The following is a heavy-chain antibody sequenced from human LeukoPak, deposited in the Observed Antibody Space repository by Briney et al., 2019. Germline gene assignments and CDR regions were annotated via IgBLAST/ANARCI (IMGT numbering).Heavy chain of an antibody. CDR1: GYSISSGYY. Sequence: SETLSLTCTVSGYSISSGYYWGWIRQPPGKGLEWIGSIYHSGSTYYNPSLKSRVTISVDTSKNQFSLKLSSVTAADTAVYYCARGSVGYDGDENDAFDIWGQGTMVTVSS. CDR3: ARGSVGYDGDENDAFDI. D-gene: IGHD5-12*01. J-gene: IGHJ3*02. V-gene: IGHV4-38-2*02. CDR2: IYHSGST.